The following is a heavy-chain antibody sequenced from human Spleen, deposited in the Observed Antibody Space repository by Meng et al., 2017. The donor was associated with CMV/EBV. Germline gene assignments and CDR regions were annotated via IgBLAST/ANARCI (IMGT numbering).Heavy chain of an antibody. CDR1: GYTFTSYG. D-gene: IGHD2-15*01. CDR2: ISAYNGNT. V-gene: IGHV1-18*01. CDR3: AGDCGRYCSLVV. Sequence: ASVQVSCKASGYTFTSYGISWVRQAPGQGPGWMGWISAYNGNTNYVQKLQGRVTMTTDTSTSTAYLELRSLRSDDTAVYYCAGDCGRYCSLVVWGQGTTVTVSS. J-gene: IGHJ6*02.